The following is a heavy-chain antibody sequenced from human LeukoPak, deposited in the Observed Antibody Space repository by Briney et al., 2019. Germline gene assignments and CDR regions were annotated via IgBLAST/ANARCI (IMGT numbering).Heavy chain of an antibody. D-gene: IGHD1-26*01. J-gene: IGHJ5*02. CDR1: GFTLSSYG. CDR2: ISYDGSNK. CDR3: TRGLGAIRGGWFDP. Sequence: GGSLRLSCAASGFTLSSYGMHWVRQAPGKGLEWVAVISYDGSNKYYADSVKGRFTISRDNSKNTLYLQMTSLRPEDTAVYYCTRGLGAIRGGWFDPWGQGTLVTVSS. V-gene: IGHV3-30-3*01.